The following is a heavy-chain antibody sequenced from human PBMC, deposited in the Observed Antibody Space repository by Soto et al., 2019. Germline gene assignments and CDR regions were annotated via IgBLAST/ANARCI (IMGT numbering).Heavy chain of an antibody. D-gene: IGHD3-3*01. CDR2: ISGSGGST. CDR1: GFTFSSYA. CDR3: AKDSDFWSGWNTDY. Sequence: PGGSLRLSCAASGFTFSSYAMSWVRQAPGKGLEWVSAISGSGGSTYYADSVKGRFTISRDNSKNTLYPQMNSLRAEDTAVYYYAKDSDFWSGWNTDYWGQGTLVTVSS. J-gene: IGHJ4*02. V-gene: IGHV3-23*01.